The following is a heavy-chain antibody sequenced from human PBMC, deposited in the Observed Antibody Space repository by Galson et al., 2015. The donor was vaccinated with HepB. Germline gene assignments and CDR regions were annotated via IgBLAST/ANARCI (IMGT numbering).Heavy chain of an antibody. CDR2: ISSNGGST. Sequence: SLRLSCAASGFTFSSYAMHWVRQAPGKGLEYVSAISSNGGSTYYADSVKGRFTISRDNSKNTLYLQMSSLRAEDTAVYYCVKDFYYDSSGYGGYFQHWGQGTLVTVSS. D-gene: IGHD3-22*01. CDR3: VKDFYYDSSGYGGYFQH. V-gene: IGHV3-64D*06. CDR1: GFTFSSYA. J-gene: IGHJ1*01.